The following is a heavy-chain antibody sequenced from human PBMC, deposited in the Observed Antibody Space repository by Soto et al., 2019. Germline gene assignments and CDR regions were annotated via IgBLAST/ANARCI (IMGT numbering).Heavy chain of an antibody. V-gene: IGHV3-43*01. CDR2: ISWDGGST. CDR1: GFTFDDYT. J-gene: IGHJ4*02. D-gene: IGHD6-19*01. CDR3: AKDIRGYSSGWYSYYFDY. Sequence: GGSLRLSCAASGFTFDDYTMHWVRQAPGKGLEWVSLISWDGGSTYYADSVKGRFTISRDNSKNSLYLQMNSLRTEDTDLSYCAKDIRGYSSGWYSYYFDYWGQGTLVTVSS.